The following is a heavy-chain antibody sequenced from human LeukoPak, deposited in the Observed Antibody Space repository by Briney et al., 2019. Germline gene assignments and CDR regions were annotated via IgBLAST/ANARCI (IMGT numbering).Heavy chain of an antibody. D-gene: IGHD1-1*01. CDR3: AKPAGVQLYNFDY. Sequence: PGRSLRLSCAASGFTFSSYGMHWVRQTPGKGLEWVAVISYDGSNKYYADSVKGRFTISRDNSKNTLYLQMNSLRAEDTAVYYCAKPAGVQLYNFDYWGQGTLVTVSS. J-gene: IGHJ4*02. CDR2: ISYDGSNK. V-gene: IGHV3-30*18. CDR1: GFTFSSYG.